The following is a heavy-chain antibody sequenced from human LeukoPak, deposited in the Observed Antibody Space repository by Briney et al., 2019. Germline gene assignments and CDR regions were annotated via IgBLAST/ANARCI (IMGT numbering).Heavy chain of an antibody. CDR3: ARHEYSGSYYGLSWFDP. CDR2: IYYSGST. D-gene: IGHD1-26*01. Sequence: SETLSLTCTVSGGSISSSGYYWGWIRRPPGKGLEWIASIYYSGSTYYNPSLKSRVTISVDTSKNQLSLKLSSLTAADTAVYYCARHEYSGSYYGLSWFDPWGQGTLVAVSS. V-gene: IGHV4-39*01. J-gene: IGHJ5*02. CDR1: GGSISSSGYY.